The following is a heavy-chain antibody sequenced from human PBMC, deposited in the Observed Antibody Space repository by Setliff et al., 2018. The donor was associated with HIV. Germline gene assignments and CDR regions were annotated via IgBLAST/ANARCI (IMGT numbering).Heavy chain of an antibody. J-gene: IGHJ4*02. Sequence: SQTLSLTCAISGDSVSSNTSTCNWIRQSPSRGLEWLGRTYYRSKWINNYALAVKSRITINPDTSKNQFSLQLNSVTTEDTAIYYCARGLIPFYFDYWGQGTLVTVSS. CDR2: TYYRSKWIN. V-gene: IGHV6-1*01. CDR1: GDSVSSNTST. CDR3: ARGLIPFYFDY.